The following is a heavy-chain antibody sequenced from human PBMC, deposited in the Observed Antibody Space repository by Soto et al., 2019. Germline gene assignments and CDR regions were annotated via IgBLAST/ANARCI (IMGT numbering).Heavy chain of an antibody. CDR1: GGSFSGYY. D-gene: IGHD6-13*01. J-gene: IGHJ4*02. Sequence: QVQLQQWGAGLLKPSETLSLTCAVYGGSFSGYYWSWIRQPPGKGLEWIGEINHSGSTNYNPSLKSRVTISVDTYKNQFSLKLSSVTAADTAVYYCARPRVAAAGRALGYWGQGTLVTVSS. CDR3: ARPRVAAAGRALGY. V-gene: IGHV4-34*01. CDR2: INHSGST.